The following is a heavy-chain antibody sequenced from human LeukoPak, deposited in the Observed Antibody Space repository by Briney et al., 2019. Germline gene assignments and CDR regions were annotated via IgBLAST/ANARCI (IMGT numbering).Heavy chain of an antibody. J-gene: IGHJ4*02. CDR2: ISPDGSTT. CDR1: GFTLSTYW. V-gene: IGHV3-74*01. Sequence: GGSLRLSCAASGFTLSTYWMHWVRQAPGQGPVWVSRISPDGSTTTYADSVRGRFSISRDNAKNTLYMQMNSLRVDDTAVYYCVRGSSTWSPLGDYWGQGTLVTVST. CDR3: VRGSSTWSPLGDY. D-gene: IGHD6-13*01.